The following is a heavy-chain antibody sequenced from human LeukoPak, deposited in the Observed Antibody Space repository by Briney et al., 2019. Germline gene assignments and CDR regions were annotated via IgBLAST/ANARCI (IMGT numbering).Heavy chain of an antibody. CDR2: INHSGST. V-gene: IGHV4-34*01. CDR1: GGSFSGYY. J-gene: IGHJ4*02. D-gene: IGHD6-19*01. CDR3: ARVQQWLVRKPFFDY. Sequence: QTSETLSLTCAVYGGSFSGYYWSWIRQPPGKGLEWIGEINHSGSTNYNPSLKSRVTISVDTSKNQFSLKLSSVTAADTAVYYCARVQQWLVRKPFFDYWGQGTLVTVSS.